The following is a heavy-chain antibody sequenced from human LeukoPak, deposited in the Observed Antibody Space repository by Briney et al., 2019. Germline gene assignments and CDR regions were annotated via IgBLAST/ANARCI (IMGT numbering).Heavy chain of an antibody. CDR1: GGSISSYY. V-gene: IGHV4-59*01. Sequence: PSETLSLTCTVSGGSISSYYWSWIRQPPGKGLEWIGYIYYSGSTNYNPSLKSRVTISVDTSKNQFSLKLSSVTAAHTAVYYCARVYSSGWYADWYFDLWGRGTLVTVSS. J-gene: IGHJ2*01. CDR2: IYYSGST. D-gene: IGHD6-19*01. CDR3: ARVYSSGWYADWYFDL.